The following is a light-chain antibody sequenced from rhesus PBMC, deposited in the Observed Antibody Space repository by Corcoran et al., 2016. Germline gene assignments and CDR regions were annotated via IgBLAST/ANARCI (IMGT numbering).Light chain of an antibody. CDR3: QQHDNSPYS. CDR1: QGISNW. J-gene: IGKJ2*01. V-gene: IGKV1-69*01. CDR2: RAS. Sequence: DIQMTQSPSSLSASVGDKVTITCRASQGISNWLAWYQQKPGKAPKLLIYRASNLETGVPSRFRGSGSGTDFTLTISSLQPEDIATDYCQQHDNSPYSFGQGTKVEIK.